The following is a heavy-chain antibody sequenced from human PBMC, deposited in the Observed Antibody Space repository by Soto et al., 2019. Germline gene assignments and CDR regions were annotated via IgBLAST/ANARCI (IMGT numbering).Heavy chain of an antibody. CDR1: GGTFSSYA. Sequence: SSVKVSCKASGGTFSSYAISWVRQAPGQGLEWMGGIIPIFGTANYAQKFQGRVTITADESTSTAYMELSSLRSEDTAVYYCARASSRSSRWHIRYCYYYRMDVWGQGTMVTVSS. J-gene: IGHJ6*02. D-gene: IGHD6-19*01. CDR3: ARASSRSSRWHIRYCYYYRMDV. V-gene: IGHV1-69*13. CDR2: IIPIFGTA.